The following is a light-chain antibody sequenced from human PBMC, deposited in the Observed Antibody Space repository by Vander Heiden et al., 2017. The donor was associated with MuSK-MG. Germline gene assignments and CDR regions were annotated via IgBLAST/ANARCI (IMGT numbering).Light chain of an antibody. CDR2: EGS. V-gene: IGLV2-23*01. CDR1: SSDFGRYNL. Sequence: QSALTQPASVSGSPGQSLTISCTGTSSDFGRYNLVPWYQQHPGKAPKLMIYEGSKRPSGVSNRFSGSKSGNTASLTISGLQAEDEADYYCCSYAGSSTSVVFGGGTKLTVL. J-gene: IGLJ2*01. CDR3: CSYAGSSTSVV.